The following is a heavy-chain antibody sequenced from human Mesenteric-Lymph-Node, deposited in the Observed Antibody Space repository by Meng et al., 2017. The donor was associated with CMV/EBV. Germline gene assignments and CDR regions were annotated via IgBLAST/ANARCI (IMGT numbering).Heavy chain of an antibody. D-gene: IGHD6-19*01. V-gene: IGHV4-59*12. CDR1: GGSISSYY. J-gene: IGHJ4*02. CDR3: ARRYSSGYYYFDY. CDR2: IYYSGST. Sequence: SETLSLTCTVSGGSISSYYWSWIRQPPGKGLEWIGYIYYSGSTNYNPSLKSRFTISVDTSKNQFSLKLSSVTAADTAVYFCARRYSSGYYYFDYWGQGSLVTVSS.